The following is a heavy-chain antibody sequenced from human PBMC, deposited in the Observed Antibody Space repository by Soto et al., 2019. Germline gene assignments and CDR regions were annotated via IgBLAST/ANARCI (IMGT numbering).Heavy chain of an antibody. J-gene: IGHJ5*02. Sequence: EVQLVESGGGLVQPGGSLRLSCAASGFTLSSHWMHWVRQAPGKGLVWVSRINSDGSTTTYADSVKGRFTISRDNAKNTLYLQMNSLRAEDTAVYYCARVPIRGYCRGTSCYQPNWFDPWGQGTLVTVSS. CDR1: GFTLSSHW. CDR2: INSDGSTT. CDR3: ARVPIRGYCRGTSCYQPNWFDP. V-gene: IGHV3-74*01. D-gene: IGHD2-2*01.